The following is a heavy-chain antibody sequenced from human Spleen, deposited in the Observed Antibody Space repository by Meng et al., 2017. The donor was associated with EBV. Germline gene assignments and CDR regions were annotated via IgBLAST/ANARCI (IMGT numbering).Heavy chain of an antibody. CDR3: VRGYDYGDYVDH. CDR1: GGSITTPNYY. CDR2: FYSATTS. Sequence: QLQVPESGPGLAKPSWTLSLICNVSGGSITTPNYYWGWIRQPPGKGLEWIGTFYSATTSFYNPSLRSRLIISLDTSKSQFSLRLTSVTAADTAVYFCVRGYDYGDYVDHWGQGTLVTVSS. V-gene: IGHV4-39*07. D-gene: IGHD4-17*01. J-gene: IGHJ4*02.